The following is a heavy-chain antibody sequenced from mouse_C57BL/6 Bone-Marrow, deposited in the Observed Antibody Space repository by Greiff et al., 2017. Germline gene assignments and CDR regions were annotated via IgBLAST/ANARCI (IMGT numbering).Heavy chain of an antibody. V-gene: IGHV14-4*01. CDR3: TPSYCYGSSYGY. D-gene: IGHD1-1*01. Sequence: EVQLQQSGAELVRPGASVKLSCTASGFNIKDDYMHWVKQRPEQGLEWIGWIDPENGDTEYASKFQGKATITADTSSNTAYLQHISLTSEDTAVYYGTPSYCYGSSYGYWGQGTTLTVSS. CDR2: IDPENGDT. CDR1: GFNIKDDY. J-gene: IGHJ2*01.